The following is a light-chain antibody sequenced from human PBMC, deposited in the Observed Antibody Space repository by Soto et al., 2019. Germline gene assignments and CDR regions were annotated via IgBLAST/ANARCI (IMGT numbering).Light chain of an antibody. Sequence: VLTQPASVSGSPGQSITISCTGTSSDVGRYNLVSWYQQHPGKAPKLMIYEVTKRPSGVSNRFSGSKSGRTASLTISGLQAEDEGDYYCCSYAGIDVFGTGTKVTVL. CDR3: CSYAGIDV. CDR1: SSDVGRYNL. J-gene: IGLJ1*01. CDR2: EVT. V-gene: IGLV2-23*02.